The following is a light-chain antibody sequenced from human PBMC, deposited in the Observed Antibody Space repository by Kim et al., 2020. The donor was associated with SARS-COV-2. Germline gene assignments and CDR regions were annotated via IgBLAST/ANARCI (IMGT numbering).Light chain of an antibody. CDR1: NIGSKS. V-gene: IGLV3-21*04. Sequence: SYELTQPPSVSVAPGKTARSTCGGNNIGSKSVHWYQQKPGQATVLVIYYDSDRPSGIPARFSGSNSGNTATLTISWVEAGDEADYYCQVWDSSSDHRVFGGGTKLTVL. CDR3: QVWDSSSDHRV. CDR2: YDS. J-gene: IGLJ3*02.